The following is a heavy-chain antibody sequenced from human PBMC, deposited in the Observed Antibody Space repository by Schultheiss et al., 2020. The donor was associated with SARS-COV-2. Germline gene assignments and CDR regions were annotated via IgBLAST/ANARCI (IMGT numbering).Heavy chain of an antibody. CDR1: GYTFSSFD. CDR3: TTVVPGDSSGYADY. V-gene: IGHV1-8*01. Sequence: ASVKVSCKASGYTFSSFDINWVRQATGQGLEWMGWMNPNTGNTGYAQKFQGRVTMTRDTSTSTVYMELSSLRSEDTAVYYCTTVVPGDSSGYADYWGQGTLVTVSS. CDR2: MNPNTGNT. J-gene: IGHJ4*02. D-gene: IGHD3-22*01.